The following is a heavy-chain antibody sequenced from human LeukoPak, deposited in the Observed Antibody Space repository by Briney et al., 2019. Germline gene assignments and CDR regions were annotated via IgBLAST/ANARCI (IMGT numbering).Heavy chain of an antibody. CDR2: IISSSNTI. J-gene: IGHJ6*04. Sequence: GGSLRLSCAVSGFTFSIHSMNWVRQAPGKGLEWVSYIISSSNTIYYADSVKGRFTISRDNAKNSLYLQMNSLRAEDTAVYYCARAVGHGSGSPRMDVWGKGTTVTVSS. D-gene: IGHD3-10*01. CDR1: GFTFSIHS. CDR3: ARAVGHGSGSPRMDV. V-gene: IGHV3-48*01.